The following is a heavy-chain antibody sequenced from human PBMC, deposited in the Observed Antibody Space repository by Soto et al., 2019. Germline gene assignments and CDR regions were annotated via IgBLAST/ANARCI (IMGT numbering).Heavy chain of an antibody. V-gene: IGHV1-18*01. CDR2: ISAHNGNT. CDR1: GYTFSNYG. J-gene: IGHJ6*02. Sequence: GASVKVSCKASGYTFSNYGVSWVRRAPGHGLEWVGWISAHNGNTNYAQKFQERVTITRDMSTSTAYMELSSLRSEDTAVYYCAAGIRFGELLQKTKYGMDVWGQGTTVTVSS. CDR3: AAGIRFGELLQKTKYGMDV. D-gene: IGHD3-10*01.